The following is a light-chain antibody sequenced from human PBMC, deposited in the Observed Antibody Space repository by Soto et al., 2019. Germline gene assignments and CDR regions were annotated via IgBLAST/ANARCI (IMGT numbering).Light chain of an antibody. V-gene: IGKV3-20*01. CDR2: GAS. J-gene: IGKJ1*01. CDR1: QSVSSRY. Sequence: IGLPQSPGTLSLSPGERATLSCRASQSVSSRYVACYQQKPGQAPRLLIYGASSRATGIPDRFSGSGSGTDFTLTISRLEPEDFAVYHCHQYGGSPPTFGQGTKVDIK. CDR3: HQYGGSPPT.